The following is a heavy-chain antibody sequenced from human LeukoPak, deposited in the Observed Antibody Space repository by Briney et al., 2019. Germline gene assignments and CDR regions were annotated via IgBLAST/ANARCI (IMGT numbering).Heavy chain of an antibody. Sequence: GGSLRLSCAASGFTFSSYGMHWVRQAPGKELEWVAAISYDESSKYYADSVKGRFTISRDNAENSLYLQMNSLRAEDTAVYYCARDTNSRISIFGVVIMSAFDYWGQGTLVTVSS. CDR1: GFTFSSYG. J-gene: IGHJ4*02. CDR2: ISYDESSK. V-gene: IGHV3-33*05. D-gene: IGHD3-3*01. CDR3: ARDTNSRISIFGVVIMSAFDY.